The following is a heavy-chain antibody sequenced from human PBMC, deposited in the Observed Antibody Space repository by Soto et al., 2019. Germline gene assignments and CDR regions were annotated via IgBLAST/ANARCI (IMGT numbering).Heavy chain of an antibody. J-gene: IGHJ6*02. V-gene: IGHV3-23*01. CDR2: ISGSGGST. Sequence: EVQLLESGGGLVQPGGSLRLSCAASGFTFSSYAMSWVRQAPGKGLEWVSAISGSGGSTYYADSVKGRFTISRDNSKNTLYLQMNSLRAEDTAVYYCAKSPNLLVPNYYGMDVWGQGTTVTVSS. D-gene: IGHD2-8*02. CDR1: GFTFSSYA. CDR3: AKSPNLLVPNYYGMDV.